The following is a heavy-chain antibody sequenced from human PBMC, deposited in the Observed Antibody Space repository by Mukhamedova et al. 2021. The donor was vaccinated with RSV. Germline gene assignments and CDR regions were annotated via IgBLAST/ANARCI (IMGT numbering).Heavy chain of an antibody. CDR2: P. V-gene: IGHV3-49*02. CDR3: TRRHCSSTSCSNAPIDS. D-gene: IGHD2-2*01. Sequence: PEYAASVKGRVTISRDDSTSVAYLQMNSLKTEDTAIYYCTRRHCSSTSCSNAPIDSWGQGTLVTVSS. J-gene: IGHJ4*02.